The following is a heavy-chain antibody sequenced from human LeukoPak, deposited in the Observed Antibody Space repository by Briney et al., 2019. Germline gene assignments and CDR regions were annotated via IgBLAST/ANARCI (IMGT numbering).Heavy chain of an antibody. CDR2: INPNSGGT. V-gene: IGHV1-2*06. D-gene: IGHD3-3*01. CDR3: ARDISRYYDFWSGYGSDY. J-gene: IGHJ4*02. CDR1: GYTFTGYY. Sequence: GASVKVSCKASGYTFTGYYMHWVRQAPGQGLEWMGRINPNSGGTNYAQKFQGRVTMTRDTSISTAYMELSRLRSDDTAVYYCARDISRYYDFWSGYGSDYWGQGTLVTVSS.